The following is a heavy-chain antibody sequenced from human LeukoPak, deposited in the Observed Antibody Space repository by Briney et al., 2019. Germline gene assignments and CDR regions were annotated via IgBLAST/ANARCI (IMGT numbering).Heavy chain of an antibody. V-gene: IGHV3-74*01. CDR3: ARDRSDTAMDAGTDFDH. Sequence: PGGPLRFSCAASGLTSRSSWMPWVRQAPGKGLVWVSRINGDGSSTRPADSAKARFTIYNDNAKNTLYLQMNSLRAEDTAVYYCARDRSDTAMDAGTDFDHWGQGSLVTVSS. CDR2: INGDGSST. D-gene: IGHD5-18*01. J-gene: IGHJ4*02. CDR1: GLTSRSSW.